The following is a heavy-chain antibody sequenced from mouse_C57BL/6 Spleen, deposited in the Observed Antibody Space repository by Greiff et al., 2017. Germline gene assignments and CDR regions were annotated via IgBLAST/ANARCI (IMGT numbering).Heavy chain of an antibody. CDR2: IYPRSGNT. D-gene: IGHD1-1*01. CDR1: GYTFTSYG. J-gene: IGHJ2*01. CDR3: ARGGTTVVGY. Sequence: QVQLKQSGAELARPGASVTLSCKASGYTFTSYGISWVKQRTGQGLEWIGEIYPRSGNTYYNEKFKGKATLTADKSSSTAYMELRSLTSEDSAVYFCARGGTTVVGYWGQGTTLTVSS. V-gene: IGHV1-81*01.